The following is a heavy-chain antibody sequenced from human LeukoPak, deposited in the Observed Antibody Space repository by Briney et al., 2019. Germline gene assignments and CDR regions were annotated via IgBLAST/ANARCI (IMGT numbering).Heavy chain of an antibody. V-gene: IGHV1-69*05. D-gene: IGHD3-22*01. J-gene: IGHJ3*02. CDR3: ASRLPSYYYDSSGYYSGAFDI. Sequence: VASVKVPCKASGGTFSSYAISWVRQAPGQGLEWMGGIIPIFGTANYAQKFQGRVTITTDESTSTAYMELSSLRSEDTAVYYCASRLPSYYYDSSGYYSGAFDIWGQGTMVTVSS. CDR1: GGTFSSYA. CDR2: IIPIFGTA.